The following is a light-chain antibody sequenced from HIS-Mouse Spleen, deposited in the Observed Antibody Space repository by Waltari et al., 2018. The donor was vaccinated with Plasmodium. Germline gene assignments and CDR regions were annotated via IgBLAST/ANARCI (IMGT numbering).Light chain of an antibody. CDR1: SDIHVGSYN. CDR3: MIWPSNASGV. J-gene: IGLJ3*02. V-gene: IGLV5-37*01. Sequence: QPVLTQPPSSSASPGESARLTCPLPSDIHVGSYNIHWYQQKPGSPPRYLLYYYEDSDKGQGSGVPSRFSGSKDASANTGILLISGLQSEDEADYYCMIWPSNASGVFGGGTKLTVL. CDR2: YYEDSDK.